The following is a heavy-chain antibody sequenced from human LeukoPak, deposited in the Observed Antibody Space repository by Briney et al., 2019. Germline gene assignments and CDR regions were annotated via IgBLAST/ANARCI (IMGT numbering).Heavy chain of an antibody. CDR1: GYTFTGSY. V-gene: IGHV1-46*01. CDR2: INPSGGST. J-gene: IGHJ3*02. D-gene: IGHD5-24*01. CDR3: VRVRDGYNDAYDI. Sequence: ASVKVSCKASGYTFTGSYMHWVRQAPGPGLEWMGWINPSGGSTNYAQNFQGRVTMTRDTSTSTVYMELSSLRSQDTAVYYCVRVRDGYNDAYDIWGQGTMVTVPS.